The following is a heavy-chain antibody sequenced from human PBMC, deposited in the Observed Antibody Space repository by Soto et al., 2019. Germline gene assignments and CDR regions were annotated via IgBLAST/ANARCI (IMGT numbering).Heavy chain of an antibody. CDR2: INHDGSEK. J-gene: IGHJ6*02. CDR1: GFIFSNYW. V-gene: IGHV3-7*05. CDR3: ARDTGETHYDFWSGYWSGMDV. D-gene: IGHD3-3*01. Sequence: EVQLVESGGGLVQPGGSLRLSCAASGFIFSNYWMSWVRQTPGKGLEWVANINHDGSEKYYVDSVKGRLTISRDNAKNSLSLQMNSLRAEDTAVYYCARDTGETHYDFWSGYWSGMDVWGQGTTVTVSS.